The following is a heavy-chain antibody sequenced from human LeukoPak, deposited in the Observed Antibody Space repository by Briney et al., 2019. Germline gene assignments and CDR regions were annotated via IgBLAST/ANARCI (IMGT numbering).Heavy chain of an antibody. CDR3: ARDSSVCAFDV. D-gene: IGHD6-6*01. CDR2: INTGSSTI. CDR1: GFTFSPYT. V-gene: IGHV3-48*01. Sequence: LGGSLRLSCVASGFTFSPYTMHWFRQPPGKGLEWVSYINTGSSTIYYADSVKGRFTISRDNAKNSLYLQLNSLRAEDTAVYYCARDSSVCAFDVWGQGTMVTVSS. J-gene: IGHJ3*01.